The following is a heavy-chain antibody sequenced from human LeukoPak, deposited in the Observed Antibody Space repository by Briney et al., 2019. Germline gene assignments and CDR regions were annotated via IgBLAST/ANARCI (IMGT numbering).Heavy chain of an antibody. Sequence: GGSLRLSCAASGFTVSSNYMSWIRQAPGKGLEWVSYISGSSSYTNYADSVKGRFTISRDNAKNSLFLQMNSLRDEDTALYYCARASSAAAGRFDYWGQGTLVTVSS. CDR1: GFTVSSNY. V-gene: IGHV3-11*05. CDR3: ARASSAAAGRFDY. CDR2: ISGSSSYT. D-gene: IGHD6-13*01. J-gene: IGHJ4*02.